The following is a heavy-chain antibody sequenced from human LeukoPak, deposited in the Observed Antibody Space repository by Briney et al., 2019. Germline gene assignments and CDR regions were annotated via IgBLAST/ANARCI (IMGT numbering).Heavy chain of an antibody. CDR3: ARDGEGTSLSYFDY. CDR1: GLTFRIYS. Sequence: VGCLRLSCAASGLTFRIYSMNWVRQAPGKGLEWVSSISSSSTYIYSAESVKGRFTISRDNAKNSLYLQMNSLRAEDTAVYYCARDGEGTSLSYFDYWGQGTLVTVSS. V-gene: IGHV3-21*01. CDR2: ISSSSTYI. D-gene: IGHD3-10*01. J-gene: IGHJ4*02.